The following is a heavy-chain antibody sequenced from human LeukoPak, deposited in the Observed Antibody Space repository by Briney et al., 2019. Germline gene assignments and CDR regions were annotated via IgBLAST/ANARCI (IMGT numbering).Heavy chain of an antibody. V-gene: IGHV3-48*03. Sequence: PGGSLRLSCAASGFTFSSFEMTWVRLAPGKGLEWLSYISTSGTTIYYADSVKGRFTISRDNAKNSLYLQMNSLRAEDTAVYYCARLDYSNYGAYYYYYMDVWGKGTTVTVSS. CDR3: ARLDYSNYGAYYYYYMDV. CDR2: ISTSGTTI. J-gene: IGHJ6*03. CDR1: GFTFSSFE. D-gene: IGHD4-11*01.